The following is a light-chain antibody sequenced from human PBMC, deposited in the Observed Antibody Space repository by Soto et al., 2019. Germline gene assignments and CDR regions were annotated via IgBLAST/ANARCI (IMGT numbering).Light chain of an antibody. CDR2: TNN. CDR3: AAWDDSLNGGV. CDR1: NSNIGTNP. V-gene: IGLV1-44*01. J-gene: IGLJ3*02. Sequence: QSVLTQPPSASGTPGQRVTISCSGSNSNIGTNPVNWYRQFPGTAPKVLIYTNNQRPSGVPDRVSGSKSGTSASLAISGLQSEDEADYYCAAWDDSLNGGVFGGGTKLTVL.